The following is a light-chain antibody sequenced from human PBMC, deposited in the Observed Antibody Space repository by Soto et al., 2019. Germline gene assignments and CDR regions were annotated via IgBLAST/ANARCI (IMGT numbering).Light chain of an antibody. J-gene: IGKJ2*01. CDR3: QQYGSSPPYT. CDR2: RPS. V-gene: IGKV3-20*01. CDR1: HSVSSSY. Sequence: EIVLTQSPGTLRLSPGERATLSCRASHSVSSSYLTVYQQRPGQPPRLLLYRPSRRATGIPDRSSASGTGTDFTRTNIRLEPEDFAGYYCQQYGSSPPYTFGQGTKLEIK.